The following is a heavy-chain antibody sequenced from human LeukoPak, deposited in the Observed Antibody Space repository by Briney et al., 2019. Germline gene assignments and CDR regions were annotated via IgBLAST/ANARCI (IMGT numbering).Heavy chain of an antibody. CDR3: AKDHPTYYHDSRTLDY. CDR1: EFTFSSYG. J-gene: IGHJ4*02. Sequence: GGSLRLSCAASEFTFSSYGMHWVRQAPGKGLEWVAFIRYDGNNKYYADSVKGRFTISRDNSKNTLYLQMNSLRAEDTAVYYCAKDHPTYYHDSRTLDYWGQGTLVTVSS. D-gene: IGHD3-22*01. CDR2: IRYDGNNK. V-gene: IGHV3-30*02.